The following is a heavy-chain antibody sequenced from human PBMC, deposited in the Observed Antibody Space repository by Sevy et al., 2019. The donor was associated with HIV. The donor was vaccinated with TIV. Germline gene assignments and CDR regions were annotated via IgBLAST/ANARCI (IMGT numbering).Heavy chain of an antibody. CDR3: ARRWFGRWLQSVPYFDY. V-gene: IGHV3-23*01. CDR2: ISGSGGST. Sequence: GGSLRLSCAASGFTFSSYAMSWVRQAPGKGLEWVSAISGSGGSTYYADSVKGRFTISRDNSKNSLYLQMNSLRAEDTAVYYCARRWFGRWLQSVPYFDYWGQGTLVTVSS. D-gene: IGHD3-16*01. CDR1: GFTFSSYA. J-gene: IGHJ4*02.